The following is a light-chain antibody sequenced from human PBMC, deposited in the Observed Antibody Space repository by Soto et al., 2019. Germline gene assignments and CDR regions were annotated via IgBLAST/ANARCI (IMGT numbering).Light chain of an antibody. CDR2: GNS. Sequence: QSVLTQPPSVSGAPGQRVTISCTGSTSNIGAGYDVHWYQQHPGTAPKLLIYGNSNRPSGVPDRFSGSKSGTSASLAITGLQAEYEADYYCQSYDSSLSGYVFGTGTKVTVL. J-gene: IGLJ1*01. V-gene: IGLV1-40*01. CDR3: QSYDSSLSGYV. CDR1: TSNIGAGYD.